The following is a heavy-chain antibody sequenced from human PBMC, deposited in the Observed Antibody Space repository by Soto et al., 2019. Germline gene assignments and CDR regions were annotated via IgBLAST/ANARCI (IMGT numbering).Heavy chain of an antibody. CDR1: GFTFSSYA. CDR2: ISGSGDDT. V-gene: IGHV3-23*01. CDR3: ATRSRYNSGWYAY. Sequence: GGSLRLSCAASGFTFSSYAMSWVRQAPGKGLEWVSAISGSGDDTFYADSVKGRFTISRDNSKNTLFLQMDSLRAEDTAIYYCATRSRYNSGWYAYWGQGTLVTVSS. J-gene: IGHJ4*02. D-gene: IGHD6-19*01.